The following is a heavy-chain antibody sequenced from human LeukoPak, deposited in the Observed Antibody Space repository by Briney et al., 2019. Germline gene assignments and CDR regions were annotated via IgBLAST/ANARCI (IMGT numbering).Heavy chain of an antibody. Sequence: GESLKISCKGSGYSFTSYWIGWVRQMPGKGLEWMGIIYPGDSDTRYSPSFQGQVTISADKSISTAYLQWSSLRSEDTAVYYCARGRGPSYYDFYMDVWGKGTTVTVSS. CDR2: IYPGDSDT. V-gene: IGHV5-51*01. D-gene: IGHD3-3*01. CDR1: GYSFTSYW. CDR3: ARGRGPSYYDFYMDV. J-gene: IGHJ6*03.